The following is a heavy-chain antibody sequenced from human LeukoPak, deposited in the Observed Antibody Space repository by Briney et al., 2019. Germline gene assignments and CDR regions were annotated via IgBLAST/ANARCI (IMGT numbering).Heavy chain of an antibody. Sequence: SRPTLVKPTQTLTLTCTFSGFSLSASGAVVGWIRQPPGKALEWLALIYGNDDKGYSPSLESRLTITKDTSKNQVVLTMTNMDPVDTATYYCVHRRGRESGHDPWGQGTLVTVSS. CDR1: GFSLSASGAV. D-gene: IGHD3-10*01. J-gene: IGHJ5*02. CDR3: VHRRGRESGHDP. CDR2: IYGNDDK. V-gene: IGHV2-5*01.